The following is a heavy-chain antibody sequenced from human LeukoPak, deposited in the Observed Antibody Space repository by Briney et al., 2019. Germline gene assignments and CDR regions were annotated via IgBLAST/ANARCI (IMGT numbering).Heavy chain of an antibody. Sequence: GGPLRLSCAASGFTFSSYGMSWVRQAPGKGLEWASAISGSGGSTYYADSVKGRFTISRDNSKNTLYLQMNSLRAEDTAVYYCAKSIAVAGDYWGQGTLVTVSS. D-gene: IGHD6-19*01. V-gene: IGHV3-23*01. J-gene: IGHJ4*02. CDR3: AKSIAVAGDY. CDR2: ISGSGGST. CDR1: GFTFSSYG.